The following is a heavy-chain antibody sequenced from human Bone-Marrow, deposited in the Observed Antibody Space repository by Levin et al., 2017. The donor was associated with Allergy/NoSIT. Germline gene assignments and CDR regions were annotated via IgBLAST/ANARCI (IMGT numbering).Heavy chain of an antibody. V-gene: IGHV3-23*01. D-gene: IGHD5-12*01. CDR3: AKHEGYTGYDGCDS. Sequence: GGSLRLSCAAPGLTFDNHAMSWVRQAPGKGLEWLSTISGPGGSRFYAHSVKGRFTISRDNSRNTLYLQMSSLGGEDTALYYCAKHEGYTGYDGCDSWGQGSMVTVS. J-gene: IGHJ4*02. CDR2: ISGPGGSR. CDR1: GLTFDNHA.